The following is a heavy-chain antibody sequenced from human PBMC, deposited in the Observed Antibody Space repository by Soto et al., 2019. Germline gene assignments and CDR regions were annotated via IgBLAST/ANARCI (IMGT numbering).Heavy chain of an antibody. J-gene: IGHJ4*02. D-gene: IGHD3-10*01. V-gene: IGHV3-30-3*01. CDR3: ARDWYYDGAGSYPAVRSFDY. Sequence: PGGSLRLSCVASGFSLSSSAMNQDRQAPGTGLARMTVISYHGSNKYYVASVKGRFNISRDKSKNTLYMQMNILRAEDTAVYYCARDWYYDGAGSYPAVRSFDYWGQGTMVTVSS. CDR1: GFSLSSSA. CDR2: ISYHGSNK.